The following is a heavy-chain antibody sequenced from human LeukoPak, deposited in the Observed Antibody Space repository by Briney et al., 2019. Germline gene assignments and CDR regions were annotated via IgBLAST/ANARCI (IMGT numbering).Heavy chain of an antibody. CDR1: GYTFTDYY. D-gene: IGHD6-13*01. Sequence: ASVKVSCKASGYTFTDYYIYWVRQAPGQGLEWMVWINPSSGGTNYAQNFQGRVTMTRDTSISTAYMELSRLRSDDTAVYYCARVRSSSWSLFDPWGQGTLVTVSS. CDR3: ARVRSSSWSLFDP. V-gene: IGHV1-2*02. J-gene: IGHJ5*02. CDR2: INPSSGGT.